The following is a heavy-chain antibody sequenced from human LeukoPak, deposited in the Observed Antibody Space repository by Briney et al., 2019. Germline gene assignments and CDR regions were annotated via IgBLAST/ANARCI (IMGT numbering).Heavy chain of an antibody. CDR3: VKQSLTLGIDY. CDR1: GFTFSSYP. D-gene: IGHD7-27*01. Sequence: GGSLRLSCSASGFTFSSYPMHWVRQAPGKGLEYVSAISSDGGTTYYADSVKGRFTISRDNSKNTLYLQLSNLTTDDTAMFYCVKQSLTLGIDYWGQGPLVTVSS. V-gene: IGHV3-64D*09. J-gene: IGHJ4*02. CDR2: ISSDGGTT.